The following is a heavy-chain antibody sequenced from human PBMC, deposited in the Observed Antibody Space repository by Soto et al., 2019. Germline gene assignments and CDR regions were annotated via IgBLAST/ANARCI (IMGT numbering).Heavy chain of an antibody. J-gene: IGHJ4*02. Sequence: LRLSCAASNFTVSTNYLSWVRQAPGKGLEWVSVIYSGGSTSYADSVQGRFSVSRDKSKNTIYLQMNSLRVEDTALYYCVQAVEMASILAHWGQGTLVTVSS. CDR2: IYSGGST. CDR1: NFTVSTNY. CDR3: VQAVEMASILAH. D-gene: IGHD2-15*01. V-gene: IGHV3-53*01.